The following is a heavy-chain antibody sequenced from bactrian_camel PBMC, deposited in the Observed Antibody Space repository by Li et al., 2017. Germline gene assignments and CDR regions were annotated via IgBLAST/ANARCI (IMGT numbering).Heavy chain of an antibody. CDR3: LVGFDY. CDR2: IYTGNDRT. V-gene: IGHV3S40*01. CDR1: GFTESGNY. D-gene: IGHD5*01. Sequence: VQLVESGGGSVEAGGSVRLSCVASGFTESGNYVAWIRQAPAKGREGVASIYTGNDRTYYADSVKGRVAIWQDNANNTVYFQLNSLTSDDTGMYFCLVGFDYWGRGTQVTVS. J-gene: IGHJ4*01.